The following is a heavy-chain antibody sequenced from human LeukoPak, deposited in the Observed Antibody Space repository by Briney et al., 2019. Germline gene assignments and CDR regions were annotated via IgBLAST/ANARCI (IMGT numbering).Heavy chain of an antibody. D-gene: IGHD6-13*01. CDR1: GFTFSGHS. J-gene: IGHJ4*02. V-gene: IGHV3-7*01. CDR2: INLDGSER. CDR3: GRVIAGAIDY. Sequence: GGSLGLSCAASGFTFSGHSMTWVRQAPGKGLEWVANINLDGSERFYVDFVKGRFTISRDNADNSMYLQMNSLRAEDTAVYYCGRVIAGAIDYWGQGTLVTVSS.